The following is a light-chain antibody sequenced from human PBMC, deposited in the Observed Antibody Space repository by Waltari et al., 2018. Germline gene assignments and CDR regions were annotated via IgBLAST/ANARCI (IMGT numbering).Light chain of an antibody. J-gene: IGLJ1*01. Sequence: QSALTQPASVSGSPGQSLTISCTGTRGDVGGYNYVSLYQQHPGKAPKLMIYDVSKRPSGASNRFSGSKSGNTASLTVSGLQAEDEADYYCCSYAGASTYVFGTGTKVTVL. CDR3: CSYAGASTYV. V-gene: IGLV2-23*02. CDR2: DVS. CDR1: RGDVGGYNY.